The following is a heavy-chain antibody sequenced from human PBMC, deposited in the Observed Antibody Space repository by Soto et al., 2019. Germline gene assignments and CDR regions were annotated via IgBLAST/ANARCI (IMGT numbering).Heavy chain of an antibody. V-gene: IGHV6-1*01. J-gene: IGHJ2*01. CDR2: TYYRSRWYN. D-gene: IGHD5-18*01. Sequence: SQTLSLTCAISGDSVSSNSATWTWIRQSPSRGLEWLGKTYYRSRWYNDYADSVKSRITINSDTSKNQFSLQLNSVTLEVSAVSYCEREGALYKYGYWYIAVWGR. CDR3: EREGALYKYGYWYIAV. CDR1: GDSVSSNSAT.